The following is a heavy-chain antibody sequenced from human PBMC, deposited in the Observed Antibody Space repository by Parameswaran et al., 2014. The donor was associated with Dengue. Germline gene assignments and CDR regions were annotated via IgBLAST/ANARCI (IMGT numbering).Heavy chain of an antibody. Sequence: VKVSCQGFWIHLHRPLSAWVRQAPGQGLECMGRINPNTGGTNYAQNFQGRVTMTRDTSISTAYMELSSLTSDDTAVYYCARDPVYDYTNFGLGYFGMDVWGQGTTVTVSS. CDR3: ARDPVYDYTNFGLGYFGMDV. CDR1: IHLHRPL. CDR2: INPNTGGT. D-gene: IGHD4-11*01. J-gene: IGHJ6*02. V-gene: IGHV1-2*06.